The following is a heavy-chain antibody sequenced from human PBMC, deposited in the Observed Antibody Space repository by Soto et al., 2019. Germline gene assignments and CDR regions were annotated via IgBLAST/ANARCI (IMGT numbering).Heavy chain of an antibody. V-gene: IGHV1-69*01. CDR3: ARGRGYSGDDHYYYFDMDV. J-gene: IGHJ6*01. Sequence: QVQLVQSGAEVKKPASSVKVSCKASGGTFNNYPITWVRQAPGEGLEWMGGSIPIFGTANYAQNFQGRVTISVDESTSTAYMELCSLRSEDTAVYYCARGRGYSGDDHYYYFDMDVW. CDR2: SIPIFGTA. D-gene: IGHD5-12*01. CDR1: GGTFNNYP.